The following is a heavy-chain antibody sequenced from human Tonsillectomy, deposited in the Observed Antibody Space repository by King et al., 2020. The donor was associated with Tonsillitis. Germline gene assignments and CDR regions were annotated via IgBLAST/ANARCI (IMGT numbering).Heavy chain of an antibody. D-gene: IGHD3-10*01. CDR3: ARDRTGSPLDY. CDR1: GGTFSGYA. Sequence: VQLVQSGAEVKKPGSSAKVSCKASGGTFSGYAITWVRQAPGQGLEWMGGIIPMFGTTNYAQRFQGRLTFTADESTGTVYMDLSSLRSEDTAIYYCARDRTGSPLDYWGQGTLVTVSS. J-gene: IGHJ4*02. CDR2: IIPMFGTT. V-gene: IGHV1-69*01.